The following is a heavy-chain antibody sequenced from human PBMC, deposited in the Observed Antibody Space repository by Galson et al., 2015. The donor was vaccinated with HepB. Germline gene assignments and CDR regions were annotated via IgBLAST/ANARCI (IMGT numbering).Heavy chain of an antibody. CDR3: ARDPPPLYCSSTSCFLEKEYYFDY. J-gene: IGHJ4*02. D-gene: IGHD2-2*01. CDR1: GYTFTSYG. Sequence: SVKVSCKASGYTFTSYGISWVRQAPGQGLEWMGWISAYNGNTNYAQKLQGRVTMTTDTSTSTAYMELRSLRSDDTAVYYCARDPPPLYCSSTSCFLEKEYYFDYWGQGTLVTVSS. CDR2: ISAYNGNT. V-gene: IGHV1-18*01.